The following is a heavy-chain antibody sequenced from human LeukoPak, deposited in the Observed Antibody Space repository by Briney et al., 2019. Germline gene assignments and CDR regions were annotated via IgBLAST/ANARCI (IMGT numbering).Heavy chain of an antibody. V-gene: IGHV3-33*01. CDR1: GFAFSSYG. J-gene: IGHJ4*02. CDR2: IWYDGSNE. CDR3: ARPNYYDTSGYYYYFDH. Sequence: GRSLRLSCAASGFAFSSYGMHWVRQAPGKGLEWVSSIWYDGSNEYYADSVKGRFTISRDNSKKTLYLQMNSLTAEDTAVYYCARPNYYDTSGYYYYFDHWGQGTLVTVSS. D-gene: IGHD3-22*01.